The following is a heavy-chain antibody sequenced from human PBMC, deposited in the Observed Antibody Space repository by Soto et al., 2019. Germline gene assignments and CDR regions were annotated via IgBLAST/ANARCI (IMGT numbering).Heavy chain of an antibody. D-gene: IGHD5-18*01. CDR3: ARDLTVDTAMASPDY. Sequence: GGSLRLSCAASGFTFSSYAMHWVRQAPGKGLEWVAVISYDGSNKYYADSVKGRFTISRDNSKNTLYLQMNSLRAEDTAVYYCARDLTVDTAMASPDYWGQGTLVTVSS. V-gene: IGHV3-30-3*01. CDR2: ISYDGSNK. CDR1: GFTFSSYA. J-gene: IGHJ4*02.